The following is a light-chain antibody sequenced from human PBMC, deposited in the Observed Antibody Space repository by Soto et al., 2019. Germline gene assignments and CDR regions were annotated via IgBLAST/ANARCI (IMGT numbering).Light chain of an antibody. V-gene: IGKV3-11*01. J-gene: IGKJ5*01. CDR1: QSVYNV. Sequence: EIVLTQSQATLSLSPGERAALSCKASQSVYNVLAWYQQKPGQSPRLLIYGASTRAAGIPARFSGSGSGTDFTLTISSLEPEDFAVYYCHQRSNWPPLTFGPGTRLEIK. CDR2: GAS. CDR3: HQRSNWPPLT.